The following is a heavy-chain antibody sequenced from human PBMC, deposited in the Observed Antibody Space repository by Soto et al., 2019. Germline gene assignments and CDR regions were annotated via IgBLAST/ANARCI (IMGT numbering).Heavy chain of an antibody. CDR1: GGTFSSYA. J-gene: IGHJ4*02. D-gene: IGHD6-6*01. Sequence: SVKVSCKASGGTFSSYAISWVRQAPGQGLEWMGGIIPIFGTANYAQKFQGRVTITADESTSTAYMELSSLRSEDTAVYYCARVREPPSIAAPYYWGQGTLVTVSS. CDR2: IIPIFGTA. V-gene: IGHV1-69*13. CDR3: ARVREPPSIAAPYY.